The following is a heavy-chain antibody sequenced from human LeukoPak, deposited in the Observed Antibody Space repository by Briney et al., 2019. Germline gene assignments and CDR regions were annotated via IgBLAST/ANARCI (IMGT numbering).Heavy chain of an antibody. V-gene: IGHV1-46*01. CDR3: ARDRVNAGSGLDY. J-gene: IGHJ4*02. CDR2: INPSGGST. D-gene: IGHD2-15*01. Sequence: ASVKVFCKASGYTFTRYYMHWVRQAPGQGLEWMGIINPSGGSTSYAQKFQGRVSMTRDTSTSTVYMELTSLRSEDTAVYYCARDRVNAGSGLDYWDQGTLVTVYS. CDR1: GYTFTRYY.